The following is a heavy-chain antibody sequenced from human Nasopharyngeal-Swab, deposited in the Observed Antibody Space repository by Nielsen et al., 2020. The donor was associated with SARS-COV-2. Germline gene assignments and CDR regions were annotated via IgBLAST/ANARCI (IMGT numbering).Heavy chain of an antibody. D-gene: IGHD3-16*02. V-gene: IGHV4-34*01. Sequence: GSLRLSCVVSGGSFSGYYWAWIRQPPGKGLEWIGHISDRGSTNYNPALRSRVLISVDTSKNQFSLRLRSVTAADTAMYYCAREGYLFNWLDPWGQGTLVTVSS. J-gene: IGHJ5*02. CDR1: GGSFSGYY. CDR2: ISDRGST. CDR3: AREGYLFNWLDP.